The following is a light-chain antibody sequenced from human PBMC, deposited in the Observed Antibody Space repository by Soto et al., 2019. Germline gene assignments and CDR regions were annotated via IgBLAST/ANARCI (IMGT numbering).Light chain of an antibody. CDR3: QQTYITPPST. CDR1: QSISRF. Sequence: DIQMTQSPSSLSASVGDRVTITCRASQSISRFLNWYQQKSGKPPQLLIYAASRLQSGVPSRFSGSGSGTDFTLTISSLQPEDFATYYCQQTYITPPSTFGQGSKVEIK. V-gene: IGKV1-39*01. CDR2: AAS. J-gene: IGKJ1*01.